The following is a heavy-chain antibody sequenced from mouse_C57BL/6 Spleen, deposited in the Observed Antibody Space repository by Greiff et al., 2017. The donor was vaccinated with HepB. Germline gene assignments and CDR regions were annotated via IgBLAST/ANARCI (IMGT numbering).Heavy chain of an antibody. D-gene: IGHD1-1*01. Sequence: QVQLQQPGAELVKPGASVKLSCKASGYTFTSYWMHWVKQRPGQGLEWIGMIHPNSGSTKYNEKFKSKATLTVDKSSSTAYMQLSSLTSEDSAVYYCARDYYGSSYVGYFDVWGTGTTVTVSS. V-gene: IGHV1-64*01. J-gene: IGHJ1*03. CDR2: IHPNSGST. CDR3: ARDYYGSSYVGYFDV. CDR1: GYTFTSYW.